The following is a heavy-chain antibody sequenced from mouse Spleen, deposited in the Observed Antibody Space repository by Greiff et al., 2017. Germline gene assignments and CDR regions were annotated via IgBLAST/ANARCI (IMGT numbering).Heavy chain of an antibody. CDR1: GYTFTSYW. CDR3: AYYYGSSYDAMDY. Sequence: QVHVKQSGAELAKPGASVKMSCKASGYTFTSYWMHWVKQRPGQGLEWIGYINPSTGYTEYNQKFKDKATLTADKSSSTAYMQLSSLTSEDSAVYYCAYYYGSSYDAMDYWGQGTSVTVSS. J-gene: IGHJ4*01. CDR2: INPSTGYT. V-gene: IGHV1-7*01. D-gene: IGHD1-1*01.